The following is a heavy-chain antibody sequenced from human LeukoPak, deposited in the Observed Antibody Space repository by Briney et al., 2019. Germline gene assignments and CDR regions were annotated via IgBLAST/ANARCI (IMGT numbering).Heavy chain of an antibody. CDR3: ARVPLDYDSSGYYQYFDY. CDR1: GYSISSGYY. J-gene: IGHJ4*02. CDR2: IYHSGST. D-gene: IGHD3-22*01. V-gene: IGHV4-38-2*02. Sequence: SETLSLTCTVSGYSISSGYYWGWIRQPPGKGLEWIGSIYHSGSTYYNPSLKSRVTISVDTSKNQFSLKLSSVTAADTAVYYCARVPLDYDSSGYYQYFDYWGQGTLVTVSS.